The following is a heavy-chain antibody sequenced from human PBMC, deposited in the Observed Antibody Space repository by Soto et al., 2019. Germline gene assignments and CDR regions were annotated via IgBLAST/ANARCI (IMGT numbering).Heavy chain of an antibody. D-gene: IGHD6-19*01. J-gene: IGHJ4*02. V-gene: IGHV3-74*01. CDR3: AVAVAGPTAIGY. CDR2: INSDGSST. CDR1: GLTFSSYW. Sequence: EVQLVESGGGLVQPGGSLRLSCAASGLTFSSYWMHWVRQAPGTGLVWVSRINSDGSSTSYADSVKGRFTISRDNAKNTLYLQMNSLRAEDTAVYYCAVAVAGPTAIGYWGQGTLVTVSS.